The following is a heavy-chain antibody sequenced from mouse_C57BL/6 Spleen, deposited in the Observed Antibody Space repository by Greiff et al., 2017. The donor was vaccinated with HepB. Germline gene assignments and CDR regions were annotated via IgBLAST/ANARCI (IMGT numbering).Heavy chain of an antibody. CDR3: AREGYDYDGRYFDD. J-gene: IGHJ2*01. Sequence: QVQLQQPGTELVKPGASVKLSCKASGYTFTSYWMHWVQQRPGQGLEWIGNINPSNGGTNYNEKFQSKATLTVDKSSSTAYMQRSSLTSEDSAVYYCAREGYDYDGRYFDDWGQGTTLTVSS. CDR2: INPSNGGT. CDR1: GYTFTSYW. D-gene: IGHD2-4*01. V-gene: IGHV1-53*01.